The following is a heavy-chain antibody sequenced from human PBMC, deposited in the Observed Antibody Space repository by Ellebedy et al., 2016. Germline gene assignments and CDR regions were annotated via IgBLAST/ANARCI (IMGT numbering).Heavy chain of an antibody. J-gene: IGHJ4*02. D-gene: IGHD3-9*01. Sequence: GESLKISCAASGFTVSSHYMNWVRQAPGKGLEWVSYISSSSSYIYYADSVKGRFTISRDNAKNSLYLQMNSLRAEDTAVYYCVSLERNPGNRYFDWLPNDYWGQGTLVTVSS. CDR2: ISSSSSYI. V-gene: IGHV3-21*05. CDR1: GFTVSSHY. CDR3: VSLERNPGNRYFDWLPNDY.